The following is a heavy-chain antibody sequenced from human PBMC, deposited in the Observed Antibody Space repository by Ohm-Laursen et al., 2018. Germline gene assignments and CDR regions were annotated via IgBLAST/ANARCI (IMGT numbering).Heavy chain of an antibody. J-gene: IGHJ4*02. Sequence: TLSLTCAVSGYSISSGYYWGWIRQPPGKGLEWIGSIYHSGSTYYNPSLKSRVTISVDTSKNQFSLKLSSVAAADTAVYFCARRVDSGHYFDFWGQGTLVTVSS. CDR2: IYHSGST. V-gene: IGHV4-38-2*01. CDR3: ARRVDSGHYFDF. D-gene: IGHD5-12*01. CDR1: GYSISSGYY.